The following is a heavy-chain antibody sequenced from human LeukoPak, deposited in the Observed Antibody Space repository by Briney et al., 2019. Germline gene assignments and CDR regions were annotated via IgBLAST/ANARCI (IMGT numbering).Heavy chain of an antibody. J-gene: IGHJ4*02. CDR2: IRYDGSNK. V-gene: IGHV3-30*02. CDR3: AKDAARPTSGAPGY. Sequence: PGGSLRFSCAASGFTFSSYGMHWVRQAPGEGLERVAFIRYDGSNKYYADSVKGRFTISRDNSKNTLYLQMNSLRAEDTAVYYCAKDAARPTSGAPGYWGQGTLVTDSS. CDR1: GFTFSSYG. D-gene: IGHD6-6*01.